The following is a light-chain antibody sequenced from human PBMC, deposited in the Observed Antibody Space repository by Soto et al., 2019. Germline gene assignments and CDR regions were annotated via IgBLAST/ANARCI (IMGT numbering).Light chain of an antibody. V-gene: IGKV3-20*01. CDR3: QQYGSSSST. CDR2: GAS. J-gene: IGKJ4*01. CDR1: LSVSSNY. Sequence: EIVLTQSPGTLSLSPGETATLSCRASLSVSSNYVAWYQQKPGQAPRLLFYGASSRATGIPDRFSGSGSGTDFTLAISRLAREDFAVYYCQQYGSSSSTFGGGTKVGIK.